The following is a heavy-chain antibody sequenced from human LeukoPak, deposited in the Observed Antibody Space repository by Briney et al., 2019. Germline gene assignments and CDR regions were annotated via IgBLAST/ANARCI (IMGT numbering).Heavy chain of an antibody. J-gene: IGHJ4*02. CDR3: ARDFWQWLALDY. CDR2: ISYDGSNK. CDR1: GYTFTSYG. V-gene: IGHV3-30*16. Sequence: SCKASGYTFTSYGISWVRQAPGQGLEWVAVISYDGSNKYYADSVKGRFTISRDNSKNTLYLQMNSLRAEDTAVYYCARDFWQWLALDYWGQGTLVTVSS. D-gene: IGHD6-19*01.